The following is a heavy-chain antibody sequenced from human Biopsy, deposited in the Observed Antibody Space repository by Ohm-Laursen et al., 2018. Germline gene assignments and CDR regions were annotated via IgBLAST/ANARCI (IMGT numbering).Heavy chain of an antibody. J-gene: IGHJ2*01. D-gene: IGHD3-22*01. CDR1: GDSISSYY. Sequence: SQTLSLTCIVSGDSISSYYWSWIRQPPGKGLQWIGYVYYTGSTDYNHSLQSRVTISVDTSKNHFSLRLRSVTPADTAIYYCARDRGYYSDRTVPGYFDLWGRGTLVTVSS. CDR3: ARDRGYYSDRTVPGYFDL. V-gene: IGHV4-59*01. CDR2: VYYTGST.